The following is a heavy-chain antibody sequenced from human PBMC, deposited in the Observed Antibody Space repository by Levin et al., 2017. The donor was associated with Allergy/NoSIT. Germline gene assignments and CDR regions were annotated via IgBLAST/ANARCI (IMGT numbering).Heavy chain of an antibody. D-gene: IGHD3-3*01. CDR3: ARGLFVVRFLEWFQKGHWFDP. V-gene: IGHV4-34*01. J-gene: IGHJ5*02. Sequence: SETLSLTCAVYGGSFSGYYWSWIRQPPGKGLEWIGEINHSGSTNYNPSLKSRVTISVDTSKNQFSLKLSSVTAADTAVYYCARGLFVVRFLEWFQKGHWFDPWGQGTLVTVSS. CDR1: GGSFSGYY. CDR2: INHSGST.